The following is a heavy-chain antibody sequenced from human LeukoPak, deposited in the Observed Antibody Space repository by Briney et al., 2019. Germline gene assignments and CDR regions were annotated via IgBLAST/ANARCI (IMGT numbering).Heavy chain of an antibody. D-gene: IGHD5-24*01. CDR3: ARVGDGAFDI. CDR2: ISSSSSYI. CDR1: GFTVSSNY. V-gene: IGHV3-21*01. Sequence: GGSLRLSCAASGFTVSSNYMSWVRQAPGKGLEWVSSISSSSSYIYYADSVKGRFTISRDNAKNSLYLQMNSLRAEDTAVYYCARVGDGAFDIWGQGTMVTVSS. J-gene: IGHJ3*02.